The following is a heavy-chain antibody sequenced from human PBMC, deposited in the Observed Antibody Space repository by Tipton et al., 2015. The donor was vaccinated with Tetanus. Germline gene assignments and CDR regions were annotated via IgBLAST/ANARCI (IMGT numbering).Heavy chain of an antibody. CDR3: AKGDPGNFDS. CDR1: GYRFSSYW. V-gene: IGHV5-51*01. CDR2: IYPGDSDT. J-gene: IGHJ4*02. D-gene: IGHD3-9*01. Sequence: QSGAEVKEAGESLRISCKASGYRFSSYWIAWVRQMPGKGLEWVGLIYPGDSDTKISPSFRGQVTFSVDKSITTAYLQGSSLKASDTAIYYCAKGDPGNFDSWGQGTQVIVSS.